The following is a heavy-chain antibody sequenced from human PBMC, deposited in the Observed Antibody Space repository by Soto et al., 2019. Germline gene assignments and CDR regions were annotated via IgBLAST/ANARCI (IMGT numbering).Heavy chain of an antibody. CDR3: VKGRSSSSFANWFVP. Sequence: GGSLRLSCSASGFTFSSYAMHWVRQAPGKGLEYVSAISRNGGSTYYADSVKGRFTISRDNSKNTLYLQMSSLRAEDTAVYYCVKGRSSSSFANWFVPWGQGTLVTVSS. D-gene: IGHD6-6*01. CDR1: GFTFSSYA. V-gene: IGHV3-64D*06. J-gene: IGHJ5*02. CDR2: ISRNGGST.